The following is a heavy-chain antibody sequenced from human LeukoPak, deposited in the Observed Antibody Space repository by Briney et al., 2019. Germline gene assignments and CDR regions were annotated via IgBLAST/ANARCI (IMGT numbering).Heavy chain of an antibody. J-gene: IGHJ3*02. Sequence: PGGSLRLSCAASGFTFSGYGMHWVRQPPGRGLEWVAIIWDDGTDKYYADSVKGRFTISRDNSRNTLYLQMSSLRVEDTAVYYCARDLHYAFDIWGQGTMVTASS. D-gene: IGHD3-10*01. CDR3: ARDLHYAFDI. V-gene: IGHV3-33*01. CDR2: IWDDGTDK. CDR1: GFTFSGYG.